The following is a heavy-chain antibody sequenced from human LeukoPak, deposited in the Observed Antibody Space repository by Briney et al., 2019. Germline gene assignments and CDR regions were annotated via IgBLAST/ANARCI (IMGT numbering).Heavy chain of an antibody. CDR3: TGFDWFLPNYYYYGMDV. D-gene: IGHD3-9*01. J-gene: IGHJ6*04. CDR1: GFTFGDYA. V-gene: IGHV3-49*04. CDR2: IRSKAYGGTT. Sequence: GRSLRLSCTASGFTFGDYAMSWVRQAPGKGLEWVGFIRSKAYGGTTEYAASVKGRFTISRDDSKSIAYLQMNSLKTEDTAVYYCTGFDWFLPNYYYYGMDVWGKGTTVTVSS.